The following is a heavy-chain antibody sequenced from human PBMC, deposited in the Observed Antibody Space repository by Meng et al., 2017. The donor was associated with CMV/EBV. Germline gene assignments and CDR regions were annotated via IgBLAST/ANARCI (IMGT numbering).Heavy chain of an antibody. CDR3: ARGGNWFDP. J-gene: IGHJ5*02. V-gene: IGHV4-34*01. CDR1: GGYFSGYY. Sequence: QQGDAGLFTHSCSWSPTCAGYGGYFSGYYVSCIRQPPGKGLEWIGEINHSGSTNYNPSLKSRVTISVDTSKNQFSLKLSSVTAADTAVYYCARGGNWFDPWGQGTLVTVSS. CDR2: INHSGST.